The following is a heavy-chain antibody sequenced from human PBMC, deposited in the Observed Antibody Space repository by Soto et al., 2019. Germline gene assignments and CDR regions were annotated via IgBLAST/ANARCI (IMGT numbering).Heavy chain of an antibody. CDR2: INHSGST. Sequence: SETLSLTCAVYGGSFSGYYWSWIRQPPGKGLEWIGEINHSGSTNYNPSLKSRVTISVDTSKNQFSLKLSSVTAADTAVYYCARGGSPGGDCYSCWFDPWGQGTLVTVSS. V-gene: IGHV4-34*01. D-gene: IGHD2-21*02. J-gene: IGHJ5*02. CDR3: ARGGSPGGDCYSCWFDP. CDR1: GGSFSGYY.